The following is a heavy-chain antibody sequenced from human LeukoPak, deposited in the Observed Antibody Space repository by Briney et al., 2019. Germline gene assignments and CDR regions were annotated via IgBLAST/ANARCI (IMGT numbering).Heavy chain of an antibody. Sequence: GGSLRLSCVASGFPFSSYWMTWVRQAPGKGLEWVANIKQDGSKKSYVDSVKGRFTISRDNAKKSLYLQMNSLRAEDTAIYYCTRVGYIDEGIDYWGQGTLDTVSS. CDR2: IKQDGSKK. D-gene: IGHD5-24*01. CDR3: TRVGYIDEGIDY. J-gene: IGHJ4*02. V-gene: IGHV3-7*04. CDR1: GFPFSSYW.